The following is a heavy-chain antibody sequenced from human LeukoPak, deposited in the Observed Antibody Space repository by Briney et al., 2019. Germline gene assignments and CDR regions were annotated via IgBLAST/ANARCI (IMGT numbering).Heavy chain of an antibody. V-gene: IGHV4-59*01. J-gene: IGHJ4*02. CDR1: GGSISSYY. Sequence: PSETLSLTCTVSGGSISSYYWSWIRQPPGKGLEWIGYIYYSGSTNYNPSLKSRVTISVDTSKNQFSLKLSSVTAADTAVYYCARVRAGYSSGWYGDFDYWGQGTLVTVSS. D-gene: IGHD6-19*01. CDR3: ARVRAGYSSGWYGDFDY. CDR2: IYYSGST.